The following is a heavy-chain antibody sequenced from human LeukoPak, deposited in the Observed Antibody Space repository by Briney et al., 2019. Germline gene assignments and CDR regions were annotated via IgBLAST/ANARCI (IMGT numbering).Heavy chain of an antibody. CDR2: ISLRGLT. CDR3: SKESGAYCRFGY. CDR1: GGSISSTNW. V-gene: IGHV4-4*02. J-gene: IGHJ4*02. D-gene: IGHD1-26*01. Sequence: SETLSLTCGVSGGSISSTNWWCWVRQPPGRGLECIGEISLRGLTNYSPFLMTRVTMSVDKSHNFLTLNLTSVTAEDTAVYYCSKESGAYCRFGYWGQGALVTVAS.